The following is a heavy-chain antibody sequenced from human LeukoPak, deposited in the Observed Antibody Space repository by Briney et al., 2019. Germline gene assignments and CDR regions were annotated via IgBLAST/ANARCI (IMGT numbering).Heavy chain of an antibody. CDR2: IYYSGST. V-gene: IGHV4-59*01. CDR1: GGSISSYY. D-gene: IGHD6-13*01. J-gene: IGHJ6*03. CDR3: ARGNPGYSSSWDPPYYYYMDV. Sequence: SETLSLTCTVSGGSISSYYWSWIRQPPGKGLEWIGYIYYSGSTNYIPSLKSRVTISVDTSKNQFSLKLSSVTAADTAVYYCARGNPGYSSSWDPPYYYYMDVWGKGTTVTVSS.